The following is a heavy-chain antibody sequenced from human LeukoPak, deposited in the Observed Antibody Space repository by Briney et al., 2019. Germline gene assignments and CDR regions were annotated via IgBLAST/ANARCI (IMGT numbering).Heavy chain of an antibody. J-gene: IGHJ4*02. CDR2: IKSNGGST. CDR1: GYTFTTYH. D-gene: IGHD2-15*01. CDR3: ARERGGTFNFDY. V-gene: IGHV1-46*01. Sequence: ASVKVSCKASGYTFTTYHMHWVRQAPGQGLEWMGIIKSNGGSTGYAQTFQGRVTMTRDTSTSTAYMELSGLRSEDTAVYYCARERGGTFNFDYWGQGTLVTVSS.